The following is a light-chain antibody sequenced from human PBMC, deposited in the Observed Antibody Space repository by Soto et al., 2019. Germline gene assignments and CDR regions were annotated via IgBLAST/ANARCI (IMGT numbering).Light chain of an antibody. CDR1: QSVLYSSNNKNY. CDR3: QQYYSTPT. CDR2: WAS. J-gene: IGKJ4*01. Sequence: DIVMTQSPDSLAVSLGERATINCKSSQSVLYSSNNKNYLAWYQRKPGQPPKLLIYWASTRESGVSDRFSGSGSGTDFTLTISSLQAEDVAVYYCQQYYSTPTFGGGTKVEIK. V-gene: IGKV4-1*01.